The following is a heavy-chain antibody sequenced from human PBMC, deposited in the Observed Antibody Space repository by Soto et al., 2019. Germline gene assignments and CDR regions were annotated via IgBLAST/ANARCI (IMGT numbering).Heavy chain of an antibody. D-gene: IGHD3-3*01. CDR3: ARDSTLYYDFWSGHYYYYGMDV. J-gene: IGHJ6*02. Sequence: ASVKVSCKASGYTFTSYGISWVRQAPGQGLEWMGWISAYNGNKNYAQKLQGRVTMTTDTSTSTAYMELRSLRSDDTAVYYCARDSTLYYDFWSGHYYYYGMDVWGRGTTVTVSS. CDR1: GYTFTSYG. CDR2: ISAYNGNK. V-gene: IGHV1-18*04.